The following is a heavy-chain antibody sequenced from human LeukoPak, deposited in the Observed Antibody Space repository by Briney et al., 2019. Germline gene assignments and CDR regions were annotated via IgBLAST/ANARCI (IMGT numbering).Heavy chain of an antibody. D-gene: IGHD6-13*01. CDR1: GGSISSSSYY. J-gene: IGHJ4*02. CDR3: ARKAAAMYYFDY. Sequence: SETLSLTCTVSGGSISSSSYYWGWIRQPPGKGLEWIGSIYYSGSTYYNPSLKSRVTISVDTSKNQFSLKLSSVTAADTAVYYCARKAAAMYYFDYWGQGTLVTVSS. CDR2: IYYSGST. V-gene: IGHV4-39*07.